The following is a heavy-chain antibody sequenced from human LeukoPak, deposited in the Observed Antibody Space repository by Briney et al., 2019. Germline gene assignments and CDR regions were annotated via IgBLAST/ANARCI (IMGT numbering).Heavy chain of an antibody. V-gene: IGHV3-23*01. J-gene: IGHJ4*02. CDR1: GFTFSSYA. CDR3: AKRGETTVKEGFDY. CDR2: TSGSGVST. D-gene: IGHD4-17*01. Sequence: PGGSLRPSYVASGFTFSSYAMSWVRQAPGKGLEWVSATSGSGVSTYYADSVKGRFTISRDNSKNTLYLQMNSLRAEDTAVYYCAKRGETTVKEGFDYWGQGTLVTVSS.